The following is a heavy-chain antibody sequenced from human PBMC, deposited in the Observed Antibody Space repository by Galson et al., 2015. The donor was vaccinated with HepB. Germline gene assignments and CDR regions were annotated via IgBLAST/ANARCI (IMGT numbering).Heavy chain of an antibody. V-gene: IGHV3-21*01. CDR1: GFTFSSYS. Sequence: SLRLSCAASGFTFSSYSMNWVRQAPGKGLEWVSSISSSSSYIYYADSVKGRFTISRDNAKNSLYLQMNSLRAEDTAVYYCASSMVRGVIITGGFDPWGQGTLVTVSS. J-gene: IGHJ5*02. D-gene: IGHD3-10*01. CDR3: ASSMVRGVIITGGFDP. CDR2: ISSSSSYI.